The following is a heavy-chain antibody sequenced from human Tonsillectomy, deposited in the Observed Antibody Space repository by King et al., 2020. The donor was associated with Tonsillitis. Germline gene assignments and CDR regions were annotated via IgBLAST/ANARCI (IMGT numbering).Heavy chain of an antibody. Sequence: QLQESGPGLVKPSQTLSLTCTVSGGSISNGAYYWSWIRQHPGQGLEWMGYIYYTGNTYYRPSLKSRLNMSVDTSKNQFSLRLTSVTAADTAVYYCTAVERYGSGVMDVWVKGATVTVSS. CDR1: GGSISNGAYY. V-gene: IGHV4-31*03. D-gene: IGHD3-10*01. CDR3: TAVERYGSGVMDV. CDR2: IYYTGNT. J-gene: IGHJ6*03.